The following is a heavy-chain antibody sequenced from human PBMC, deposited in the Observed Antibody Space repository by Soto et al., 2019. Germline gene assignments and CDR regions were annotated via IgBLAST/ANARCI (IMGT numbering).Heavy chain of an antibody. V-gene: IGHV4-39*01. Sequence: SETLSLTCTFACVSISSISIYWVLIRHTPGKVLDRFGSIYYRGSTYSNPSLNSRVTLSVDTSKILLSLKLCAVTAVDTDVYYCARQAGVCSSLSVPYTFTHWRQGTLV. CDR3: ARQAGVCSSLSVPYTFTH. J-gene: IGHJ4*02. CDR2: IYYRGST. CDR1: CVSISSISIY. D-gene: IGHD6-6*01.